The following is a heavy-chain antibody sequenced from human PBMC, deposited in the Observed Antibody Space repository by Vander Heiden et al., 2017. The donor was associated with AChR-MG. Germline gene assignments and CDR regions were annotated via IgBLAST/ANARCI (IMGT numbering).Heavy chain of an antibody. V-gene: IGHV3-21*02. D-gene: IGHD2-15*01. CDR1: GVTFCSYA. CDR2: MSSSSTYI. CDR3: ARVLVAATGLDY. J-gene: IGHJ4*02. Sequence: VLLVASGGGLVTPGGSLRLSCAASGVTFCSYAMTWVRQSSGRGQEWVSAMSSSSTYIYYADSVKGRFTVCRDNAHNSLYLQMNSLRAEDTAVYYGARVLVAATGLDYWGQGTLVTVSS.